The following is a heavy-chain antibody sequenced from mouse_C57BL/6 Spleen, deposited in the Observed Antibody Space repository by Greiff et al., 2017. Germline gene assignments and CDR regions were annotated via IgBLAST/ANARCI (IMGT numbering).Heavy chain of an antibody. J-gene: IGHJ3*01. CDR1: GYTFTSSW. V-gene: IGHV1-52*01. CDR2: VDPSDSET. CDR3: ASDSSGLFAY. D-gene: IGHD3-2*02. Sequence: QVQLQQPGAELVRPGSSVKLSCKASGYTFTSSWMHWVKQRPIQGLEWIGNVDPSDSETHYNQKFKDKATLTVDKSSSTAYMQLSSLTSEDSAVYYCASDSSGLFAYWGQGTLVTVSA.